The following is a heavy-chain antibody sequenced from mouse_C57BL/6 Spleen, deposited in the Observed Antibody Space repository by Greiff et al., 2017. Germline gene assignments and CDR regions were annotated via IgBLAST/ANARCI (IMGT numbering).Heavy chain of an antibody. Sequence: QVQLQQSGAELVRPGASVKLSCKASGYTFPDYYINWVKQRPGQGLEWIARIYPGSGNTYYNEKFKGKATLTAEKSSSTAYMQLSSLTSEDSAVYFCARGGSSYAMDYWGQGTSVTVSS. J-gene: IGHJ4*01. CDR3: ARGGSSYAMDY. V-gene: IGHV1-76*01. CDR2: IYPGSGNT. CDR1: GYTFPDYY. D-gene: IGHD1-1*01.